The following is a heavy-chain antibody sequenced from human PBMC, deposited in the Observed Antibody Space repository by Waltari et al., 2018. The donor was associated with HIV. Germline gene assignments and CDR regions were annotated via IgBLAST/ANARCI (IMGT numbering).Heavy chain of an antibody. CDR3: AVQDGFFDF. CDR1: GFTLNNYA. D-gene: IGHD3-3*01. CDR2: ISGSGDRT. Sequence: EVQLLESGGTLVRPGGSLRLSCTVYGFTLNNYALNWVRQAPGKGVEWGGGISGSGDRTDYAAAAKGRFTISRDNYKKTLYLQMRGLRVDDTASYYCAVQDGFFDFWGRGTVVSVAS. V-gene: IGHV3-23*01. J-gene: IGHJ4*02.